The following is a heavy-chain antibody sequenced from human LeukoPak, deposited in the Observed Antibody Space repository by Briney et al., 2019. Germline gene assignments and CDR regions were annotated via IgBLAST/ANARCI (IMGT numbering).Heavy chain of an antibody. CDR2: ISAYNGNT. V-gene: IGHV1-18*01. D-gene: IGHD3-16*02. CDR3: AREYDYVWGSYRHSTGPPFDY. J-gene: IGHJ4*02. Sequence: ASVKVSCKASGYTFTSYGISWVRQAPGQGLEWMGWISAYNGNTNYAQKLQGRVTMTTDTSTSTAYMELRSLRSDDTAVYYCAREYDYVWGSYRHSTGPPFDYWGQGTLVTVSS. CDR1: GYTFTSYG.